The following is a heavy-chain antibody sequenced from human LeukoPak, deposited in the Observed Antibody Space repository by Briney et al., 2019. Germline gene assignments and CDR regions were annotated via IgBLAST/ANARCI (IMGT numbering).Heavy chain of an antibody. CDR2: VWPVDFRA. CDR3: ARIYSGSYGVSYYFDY. D-gene: IGHD1-26*01. V-gene: IGHV5-51*01. CDR1: GYTFTDYW. J-gene: IGHJ4*02. Sequence: GESLKISCKASGYTFTDYWIGWVRQMPGKGLEWMGIVWPVDFRAMYSPSFQGQVTISADKSISTAYLQWSSLKASDTAMYYCARIYSGSYGVSYYFDYWGQGTLVTVSS.